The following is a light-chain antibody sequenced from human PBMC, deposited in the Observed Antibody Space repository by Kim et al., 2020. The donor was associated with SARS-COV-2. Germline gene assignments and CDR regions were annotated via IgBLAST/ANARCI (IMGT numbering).Light chain of an antibody. V-gene: IGKV4-1*01. CDR3: QQYYSTLT. J-gene: IGKJ4*01. Sequence: DIVMTQSPDSLAVSLGERATINCKSSQSVLYSSNNKNYLAWYQQKPGQPPKLLIYWASTRESGVPDRFSGSGSGTDFTLTISSLQAEDVAVYYCQQYYSTLTFGGGTKVEI. CDR2: WAS. CDR1: QSVLYSSNNKNY.